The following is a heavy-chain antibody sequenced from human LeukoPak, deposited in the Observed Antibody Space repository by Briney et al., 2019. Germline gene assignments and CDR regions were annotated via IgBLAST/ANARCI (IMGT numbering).Heavy chain of an antibody. D-gene: IGHD3-22*01. J-gene: IGHJ4*02. CDR3: AKDSAYYDSSGDYFDS. V-gene: IGHV3-30*18. CDR1: GFAFRMFA. CDR2: ISYDGRTT. Sequence: GGSLRLSCAASGFAFRMFAMHWVRQTPGKGLEWVAVISYDGRTTYYRDSVKGRFTISRDDSKNTLYLQMSTLRSDDTAVYYCAKDSAYYDSSGDYFDSWGQGTLVTVSS.